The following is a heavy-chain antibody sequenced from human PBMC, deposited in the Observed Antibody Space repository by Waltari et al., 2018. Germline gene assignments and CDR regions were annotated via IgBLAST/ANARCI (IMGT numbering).Heavy chain of an antibody. V-gene: IGHV4-39*01. CDR2: ISYNGAT. CDR3: ATYIGASVGTAAFDV. Sequence: GWIPQPPGQGLEWIGTISYNGATYSSPSLRGRLTLSRDTTMNQLSLKLGSVTAADTAVYYCATYIGASVGTAAFDVWGQGTMVTVSS. J-gene: IGHJ3*01. D-gene: IGHD5-12*01.